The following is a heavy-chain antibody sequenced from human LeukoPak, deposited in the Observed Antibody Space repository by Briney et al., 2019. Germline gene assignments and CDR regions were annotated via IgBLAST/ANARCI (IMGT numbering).Heavy chain of an antibody. D-gene: IGHD3-10*01. CDR1: GGSISSSNW. V-gene: IGHV4-4*02. J-gene: IGHJ4*02. Sequence: PSGTLSLTCAVSGGSISSSNWWSWVRQPPGKGLEWIGEIYHSGSTNHNPSLKSRVTISVDKSKNQFSLKLSSVTAADTAVYYCARVRITMVRAFDYWGQGTLVTVSS. CDR3: ARVRITMVRAFDY. CDR2: IYHSGST.